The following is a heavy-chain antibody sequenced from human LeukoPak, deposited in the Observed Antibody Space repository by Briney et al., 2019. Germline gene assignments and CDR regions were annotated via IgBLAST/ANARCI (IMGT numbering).Heavy chain of an antibody. V-gene: IGHV3-23*01. CDR1: GFTFSSYA. D-gene: IGHD4-17*01. CDR2: ISGSGGST. CDR3: AKDHHDYGDYVPYFDY. Sequence: AGGSLRLSCAASGFTFSSYAMSWVRQAPGKGLEWVSAISGSGGSTYYADSVKGRFTISRDNSKNTLYLQMNSLRAEDTAVYCCAKDHHDYGDYVPYFDYWGQGTLVTVSS. J-gene: IGHJ4*02.